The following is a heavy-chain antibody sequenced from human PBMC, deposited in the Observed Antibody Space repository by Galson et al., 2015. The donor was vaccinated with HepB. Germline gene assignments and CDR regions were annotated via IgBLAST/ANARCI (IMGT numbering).Heavy chain of an antibody. J-gene: IGHJ5*02. V-gene: IGHV4-59*01. Sequence: SETLSLTCTVSGASISSYYWSWIRQPPGKGLEWIGYISYSGITNYNPSLKSRVTISIDTSKNQFSLKLSSVTAAATAVYYCVRELATAGNNYFDPWGQGTLVTVSS. CDR2: ISYSGIT. CDR1: GASISSYY. CDR3: VRELATAGNNYFDP. D-gene: IGHD6-25*01.